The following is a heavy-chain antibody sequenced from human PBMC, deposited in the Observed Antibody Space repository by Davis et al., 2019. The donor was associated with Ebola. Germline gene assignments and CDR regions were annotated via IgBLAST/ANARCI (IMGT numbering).Heavy chain of an antibody. J-gene: IGHJ4*02. CDR1: GFTFSNYW. CDR3: ARKSTFFDY. D-gene: IGHD3-16*01. Sequence: GESLKISCAASGFTFSNYWMSWVRQAPGKGLEWVANIKQDGSEKYYVDSVKGRFTISRDNAKNSLYLQMNSLRAEDTAVYYCARKSTFFDYWGQGTRATVSS. V-gene: IGHV3-7*03. CDR2: IKQDGSEK.